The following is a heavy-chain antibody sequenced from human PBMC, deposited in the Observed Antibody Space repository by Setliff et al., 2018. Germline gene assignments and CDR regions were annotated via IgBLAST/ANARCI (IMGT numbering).Heavy chain of an antibody. Sequence: GESLKISCKASGYIFTNYWIGWVRQMPGKGLEWMGVIYPGDSDTSYSPSFQGQVTISADKSINTAYLQWSSLKASDTAIYYCTRHEDRNKCTSSSCYRENDAFDVWGQGAMVTVSS. CDR2: IYPGDSDT. V-gene: IGHV5-51*01. CDR1: GYIFTNYW. D-gene: IGHD2-2*01. J-gene: IGHJ3*01. CDR3: TRHEDRNKCTSSSCYRENDAFDV.